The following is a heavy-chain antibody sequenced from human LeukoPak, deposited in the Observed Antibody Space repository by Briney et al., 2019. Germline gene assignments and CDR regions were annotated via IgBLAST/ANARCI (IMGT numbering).Heavy chain of an antibody. CDR2: IYYSGSI. Sequence: SETLSLTCTVSGGSISSSSYYWGWIRQPPGKGLEWIGSIYYSGSIYYNPSLKSRVTISVDTSKNQFSLKLSSVTAADTAVYYCARHLPGFRAVPFDYWGQGTLVTVSS. CDR3: ARHLPGFRAVPFDY. V-gene: IGHV4-39*01. CDR1: GGSISSSSYY. D-gene: IGHD3-10*02. J-gene: IGHJ4*02.